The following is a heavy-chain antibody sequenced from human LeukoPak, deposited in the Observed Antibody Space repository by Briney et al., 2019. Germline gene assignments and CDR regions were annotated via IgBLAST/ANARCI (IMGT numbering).Heavy chain of an antibody. CDR1: GGSISSGSYY. CDR3: ASGTYYRGFDA. Sequence: SETLSLTCTVSGGSISSGSYYWSWIRQPAGKGLEWIGRIYTSGSTNYNPSLKSRVTISVDTSKNQFSLQLNSVTPEDTAVYYCASGTYYRGFDAWGQGTLVTVSS. CDR2: IYTSGST. J-gene: IGHJ5*02. V-gene: IGHV4-61*02. D-gene: IGHD1-26*01.